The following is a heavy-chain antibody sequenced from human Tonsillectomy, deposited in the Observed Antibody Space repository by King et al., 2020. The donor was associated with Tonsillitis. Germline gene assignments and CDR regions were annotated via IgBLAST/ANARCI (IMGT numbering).Heavy chain of an antibody. J-gene: IGHJ4*02. D-gene: IGHD1-26*01. Sequence: VQLVQSGAEVKKPGASVKVSCKASGYTFTGYYMHWVRQAPGQGLEWMGWINPNSGGANYAQKFQGRVTMTRDTSISTAYMELNRLRSDDTAVFYCARSPGILGATMDYWGQGTLVTVSS. CDR1: GYTFTGYY. CDR2: INPNSGGA. CDR3: ARSPGILGATMDY. V-gene: IGHV1-2*02.